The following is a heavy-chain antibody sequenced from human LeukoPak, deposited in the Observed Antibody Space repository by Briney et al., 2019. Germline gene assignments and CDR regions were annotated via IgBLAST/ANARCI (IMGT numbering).Heavy chain of an antibody. J-gene: IGHJ6*02. V-gene: IGHV4-59*01. D-gene: IGHD2-2*01. CDR1: GGSISSYY. Sequence: SETLSLTCTVSGGSISSYYWSWIRQPPGKGLEWIGYIYYSGSTNYNPSLRSRVTISVDTSKNQFSLKLSSVTAADTAVYYCARDYLSRDQDYYYGMDVWGQGTTVTVSS. CDR2: IYYSGST. CDR3: ARDYLSRDQDYYYGMDV.